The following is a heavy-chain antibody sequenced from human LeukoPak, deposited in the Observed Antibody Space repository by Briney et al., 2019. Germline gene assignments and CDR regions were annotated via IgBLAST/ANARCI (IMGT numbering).Heavy chain of an antibody. CDR3: VRDRDY. Sequence: SETLSLTCTVSGGSISNYYWTWIRQPPGKGLEWIASIYYTGSTYYSPSLKSRVTISVDTSKNQFSLKLTSLTAADTAVYYCVRDRDYWGQGTLVTVSS. CDR1: GGSISNYY. CDR2: IYYTGST. J-gene: IGHJ4*02. V-gene: IGHV4-39*07.